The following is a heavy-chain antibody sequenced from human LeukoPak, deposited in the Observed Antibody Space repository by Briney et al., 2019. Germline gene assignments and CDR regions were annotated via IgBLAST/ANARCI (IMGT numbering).Heavy chain of an antibody. CDR1: GFTFSTYH. Sequence: GGSLRLSCTVSGFTFSTYHMNWVRQAPGKGLEWVSYISSSSSSIYYADSVKGRFTISRDNSKNTLYLQMNSLRGDDSAVYYCARDPTSKANAPDWYFDLRGRGTLVIVSS. J-gene: IGHJ2*01. V-gene: IGHV3-48*01. CDR2: ISSSSSSI. D-gene: IGHD2-2*01. CDR3: ARDPTSKANAPDWYFDL.